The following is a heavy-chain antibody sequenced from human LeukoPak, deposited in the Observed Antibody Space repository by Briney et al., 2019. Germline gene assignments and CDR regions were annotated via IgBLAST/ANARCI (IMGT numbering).Heavy chain of an antibody. CDR1: GFTFSSYS. D-gene: IGHD5-18*01. V-gene: IGHV3-21*01. Sequence: GGSLRLSCAASGFTFSSYSMNWVRQAPGKGLDWVSSISSSSSYIYYADSVKGRFTISRDNAKNSLYLQMNSLRAEDTAVYYCAGTKYSYGFFYFDYWGQGTLVTVSS. J-gene: IGHJ4*02. CDR2: ISSSSSYI. CDR3: AGTKYSYGFFYFDY.